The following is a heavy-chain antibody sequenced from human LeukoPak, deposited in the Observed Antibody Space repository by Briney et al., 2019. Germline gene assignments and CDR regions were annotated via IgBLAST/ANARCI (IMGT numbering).Heavy chain of an antibody. CDR1: GGSISSGGYS. J-gene: IGHJ5*02. V-gene: IGHV4-30-2*01. CDR2: IYHSGST. D-gene: IGHD2-15*01. CDR3: ARETVAAHSFDP. Sequence: PSETLSLTCAVSGGSISSGGYSWSWIRQPPGKGLEWIGYIYHSGSTYYNPSLKSRVTISVDRSKNQFSLQLNSVTPEDTAVYYCARETVAAHSFDPWGQGTLVTVSS.